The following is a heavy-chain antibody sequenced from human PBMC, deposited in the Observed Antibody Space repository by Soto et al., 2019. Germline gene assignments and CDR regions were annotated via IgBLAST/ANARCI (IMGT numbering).Heavy chain of an antibody. Sequence: SETLSLTCAVYGGSFIGYYWSWSRQPPGKGLEWIGEINHSGSTNYNPSLKSRVTISVDTSKNQFSLKLSSVTAADTAVYYCARKVVVAASKGKWYFDLWGRGTLVT. D-gene: IGHD2-15*01. CDR2: INHSGST. V-gene: IGHV4-34*01. J-gene: IGHJ2*01. CDR3: ARKVVVAASKGKWYFDL. CDR1: GGSFIGYY.